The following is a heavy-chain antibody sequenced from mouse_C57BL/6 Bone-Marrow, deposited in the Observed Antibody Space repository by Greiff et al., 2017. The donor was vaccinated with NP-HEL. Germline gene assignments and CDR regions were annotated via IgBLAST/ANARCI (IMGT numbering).Heavy chain of an antibody. J-gene: IGHJ2*01. CDR3: ARDYYGSSYDFDY. CDR2: ISSGSSTI. V-gene: IGHV5-17*01. Sequence: EVHLVESGGGLVKPGGSLKLSCAASGFTFSDYGMHWVRQAPEKGLEWVAYISSGSSTIYYADTVKGRFTISRDNAKNTLFLQMTSLRSADTAMYYCARDYYGSSYDFDYWGKGTTLTVSS. CDR1: GFTFSDYG. D-gene: IGHD1-1*01.